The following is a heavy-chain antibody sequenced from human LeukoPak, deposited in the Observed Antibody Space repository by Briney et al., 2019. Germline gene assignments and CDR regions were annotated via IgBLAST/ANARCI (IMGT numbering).Heavy chain of an antibody. V-gene: IGHV3-21*01. D-gene: IGHD3-9*01. CDR3: ARDTADYDILTGFTPIDY. CDR2: ISSSSSYI. J-gene: IGHJ4*02. Sequence: PGGSLRLSCAASGFTFSSYSMNWVRQAPGKGLEWVSSISSSSSYIYYADSVKGRFTISRDNAKNSLYLQMNSLRAEDTAVYYCARDTADYDILTGFTPIDYWGQGTLVTVS. CDR1: GFTFSSYS.